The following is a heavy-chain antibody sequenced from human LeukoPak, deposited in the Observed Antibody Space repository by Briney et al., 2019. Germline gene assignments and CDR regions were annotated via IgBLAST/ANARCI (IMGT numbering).Heavy chain of an antibody. CDR1: GFTFSSYG. CDR2: ISYDGSNK. J-gene: IGHJ6*02. CDR3: AKARSAMVRDYYYGMDV. D-gene: IGHD5-18*01. V-gene: IGHV3-30*18. Sequence: GRSLRLSCAASGFTFSSYGMHWVRQAPGKGLEWVAVISYDGSNKYYADSVKGRFTISRDNSKNTLYLQMNSLRAEDTAVYYCAKARSAMVRDYYYGMDVWGQGTTVTVSS.